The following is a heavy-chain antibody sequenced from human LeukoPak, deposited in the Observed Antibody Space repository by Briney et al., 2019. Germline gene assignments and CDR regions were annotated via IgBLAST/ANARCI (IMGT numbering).Heavy chain of an antibody. J-gene: IGHJ4*02. CDR3: ARTRDPILEWLLLDY. Sequence: ASVKVSCKASGYTFTSYAMHWVRQAPGQRLEWMGWINAGNGNTKYSQKFQGRVTITRDTSASTAYMELSSLRSEDTAVYYCARTRDPILEWLLLDYWGQGTLVTVSS. CDR2: INAGNGNT. V-gene: IGHV1-3*01. D-gene: IGHD3-3*01. CDR1: GYTFTSYA.